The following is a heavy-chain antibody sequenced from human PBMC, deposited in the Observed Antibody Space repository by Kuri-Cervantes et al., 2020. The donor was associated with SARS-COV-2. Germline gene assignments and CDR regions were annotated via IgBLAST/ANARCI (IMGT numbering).Heavy chain of an antibody. CDR3: ARGGQQMVKGWFDP. Sequence: ASVKVSCKASGYTFTSYYMHWVRQAPGQGLEWMGIINPSGGSTSYAQKFRGRVAMTMDTATSTAYMELRSLRSDDTAVYYCARGGQQMVKGWFDPWGQGTLVTVSS. D-gene: IGHD6-13*01. CDR2: INPSGGST. V-gene: IGHV1-46*01. J-gene: IGHJ5*02. CDR1: GYTFTSYY.